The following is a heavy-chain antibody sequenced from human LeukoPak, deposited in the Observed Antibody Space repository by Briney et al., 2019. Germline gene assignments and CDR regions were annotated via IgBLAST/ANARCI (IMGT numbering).Heavy chain of an antibody. J-gene: IGHJ4*02. CDR1: GGSFSGYY. CDR3: AGLYYYDSSGYPSSFDY. D-gene: IGHD3-22*01. CDR2: INHSGST. V-gene: IGHV4-34*01. Sequence: PSETLSLTCAVYGGSFSGYYWSWIRQPPGKGLEWMGEINHSGSTNYNPSLKSRVTISVDTSKNQFSLKLSSVTAADTAVYYCAGLYYYDSSGYPSSFDYWGQGTLVTVSS.